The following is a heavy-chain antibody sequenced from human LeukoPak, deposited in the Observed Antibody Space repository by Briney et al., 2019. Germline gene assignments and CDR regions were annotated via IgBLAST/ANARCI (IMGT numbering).Heavy chain of an antibody. CDR1: GYTFTSYA. CDR3: ARSIVGATEFDY. CDR2: INAGNGNS. D-gene: IGHD1-26*01. J-gene: IGHJ4*02. Sequence: GASVKVSCKASGYTFTSYAMHWVRQAPGQRLEWMGWINAGNGNSKYSQEFQGRVTITRDTSASTAYMELSSLRSEDKAVYYCARSIVGATEFDYWGQGTLVTVFS. V-gene: IGHV1-3*03.